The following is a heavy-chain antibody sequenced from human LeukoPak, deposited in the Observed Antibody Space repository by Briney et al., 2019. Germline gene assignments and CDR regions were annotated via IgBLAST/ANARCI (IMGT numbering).Heavy chain of an antibody. J-gene: IGHJ4*02. V-gene: IGHV3-23*01. D-gene: IGHD1-1*01. Sequence: GGSLRLSCAASGFTFSSYGMSWVRQAPGKGLEWVSAISGSGGSTYYADSVKGRFTIPRDNSKNTLYLQMNSLRAEDTAVYYCAKDLKLERAGYWGQGTLVTVSS. CDR1: GFTFSSYG. CDR2: ISGSGGST. CDR3: AKDLKLERAGY.